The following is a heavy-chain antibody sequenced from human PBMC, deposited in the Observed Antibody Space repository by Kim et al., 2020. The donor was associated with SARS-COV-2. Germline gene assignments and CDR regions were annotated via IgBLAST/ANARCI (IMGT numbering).Heavy chain of an antibody. CDR1: GFIVTNNC. D-gene: IGHD6-19*01. Sequence: GGSLRLSCAASGFIVTNNCVMWVRQAPGKGLERISIIYSGGETFYADSVKGRFTVSRDDSRNTLFLQMDRLRVEDTAVYHCASQSSARYYCGMDVWGQGTTITVSS. V-gene: IGHV3-53*01. CDR2: IYSGGET. J-gene: IGHJ6*01. CDR3: ASQSSARYYCGMDV.